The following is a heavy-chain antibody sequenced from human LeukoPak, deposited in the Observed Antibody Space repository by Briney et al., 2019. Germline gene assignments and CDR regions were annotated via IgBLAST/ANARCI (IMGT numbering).Heavy chain of an antibody. J-gene: IGHJ5*02. V-gene: IGHV4-38-2*02. D-gene: IGHD3-3*01. CDR3: ARDHLANLASRLFDP. CDR1: GYSISSDYY. CDR2: IHHSGRT. Sequence: PSETLSLTCTVSGYSISSDYYWGWIRQPPGKGLEWIGSIHHSGRTYYNPSLKSRVTISVDTSKNQFSLKLSSVTAADTAVYYCARDHLANLASRLFDPWGQGTLVTVSS.